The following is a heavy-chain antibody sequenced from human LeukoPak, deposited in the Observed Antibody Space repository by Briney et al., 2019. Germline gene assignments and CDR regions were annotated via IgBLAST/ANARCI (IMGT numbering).Heavy chain of an antibody. Sequence: GGSLRLSCAASGFTFSSYWMSWVRQAPGKGLEWVANIKQDGSEKYYVDSVKGRFTISRDNAKNSLYLQLNSLRAEDTAVYYCTREGITAAADYWGQGTLVTVSS. V-gene: IGHV3-7*01. CDR2: IKQDGSEK. CDR1: GFTFSSYW. CDR3: TREGITAAADY. D-gene: IGHD6-13*01. J-gene: IGHJ4*02.